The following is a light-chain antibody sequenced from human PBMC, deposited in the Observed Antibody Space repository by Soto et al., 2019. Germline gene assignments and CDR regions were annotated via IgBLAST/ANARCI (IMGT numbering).Light chain of an antibody. Sequence: EIVLTQSPGTLSLSPGEGATLSCRASQGLTSNFLAWYQQKPGQAPSLLIYVASNRATGVPDRFSGGGSGTDFTLTISRLEPEDFAVYFCQQYVTAPRTFGQGTKVDIK. CDR3: QQYVTAPRT. CDR2: VAS. J-gene: IGKJ1*01. CDR1: QGLTSNF. V-gene: IGKV3-20*01.